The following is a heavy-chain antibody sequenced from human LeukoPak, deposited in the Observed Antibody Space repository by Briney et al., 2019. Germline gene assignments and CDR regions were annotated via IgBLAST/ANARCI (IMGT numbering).Heavy chain of an antibody. CDR1: GFTFRDYW. Sequence: GGSLRLSCVVSGFTFRDYWMSWVRPAPGKGLEWVANIKSDGSDKYYVDSVKGRFTISRDNAKNSLYLQMNSLRVEDTATYYCVCDFARQRGYWGQGTLVTVSS. D-gene: IGHD2-21*02. V-gene: IGHV3-7*01. CDR2: IKSDGSDK. J-gene: IGHJ4*02. CDR3: VCDFARQRGY.